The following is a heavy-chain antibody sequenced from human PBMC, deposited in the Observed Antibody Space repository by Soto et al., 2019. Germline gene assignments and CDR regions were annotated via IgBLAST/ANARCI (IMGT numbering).Heavy chain of an antibody. J-gene: IGHJ3*02. CDR3: ARDPSFYYDSSGSHPGAFDI. V-gene: IGHV4-30-4*01. D-gene: IGHD3-22*01. CDR2: IYYSGST. CDR1: GGSISSGDYY. Sequence: PSETLSLTCTVSGGSISSGDYYWSWIRQPPGKGLEWIGHIYYSGSTYYNPSLKSRVTISVDTSKNQFSLKLSSVTAADTAVYYCARDPSFYYDSSGSHPGAFDIWGQGTMVTVSS.